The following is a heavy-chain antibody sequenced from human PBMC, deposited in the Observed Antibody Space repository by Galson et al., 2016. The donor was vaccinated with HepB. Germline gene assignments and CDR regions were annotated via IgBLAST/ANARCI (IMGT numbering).Heavy chain of an antibody. CDR2: ISWTSGTI. J-gene: IGHJ4*03. V-gene: IGHV3-48*02. CDR3: ATDSRPDV. CDR1: GSSFRTYS. D-gene: IGHD1-14*01. Sequence: SLRLSCAASGSSFRTYSMNWVRQAPGKGLEWISYISWTSGTIYYADAVKGRFTISRDNAKDSLYLQMNALRYEDTAVYHCATDSRPDVWGQGTLVTVSS.